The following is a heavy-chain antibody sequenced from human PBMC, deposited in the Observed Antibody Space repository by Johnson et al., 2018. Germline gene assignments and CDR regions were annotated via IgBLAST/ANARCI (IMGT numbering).Heavy chain of an antibody. CDR2: INHSGGT. D-gene: IGHD3-16*02. CDR1: GGSFSGYY. CDR3: AREGLGDLSMDV. Sequence: QVQLQQWGAGLLKPSETLSLTCAVYGGSFSGYYWNWVRQPPGKGLEWIGEINHSGGTNYDPSLKSRVTIAVDRSTNQFSLKLSSVTAAGTAVYYCAREGLGDLSMDVWGKGTTVTVSS. J-gene: IGHJ6*04. V-gene: IGHV4-34*01.